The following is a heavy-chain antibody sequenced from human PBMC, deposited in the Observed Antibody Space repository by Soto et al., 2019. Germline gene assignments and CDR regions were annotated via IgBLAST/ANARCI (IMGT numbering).Heavy chain of an antibody. D-gene: IGHD3-16*01. Sequence: QVQLVQSGAEVKKPGSSVTVSCKASGGTFGNSAISWVRQAPGQGLEWMGGIIPMFPTPDYAQKFQGRVTITADECPGPAYRDWASLRSEDTAVYYCARDKELQPFGGNYYCGIDVWGQGNTVTVSS. V-gene: IGHV1-69*12. CDR1: GGTFGNSA. CDR2: IIPMFPTP. CDR3: ARDKELQPFGGNYYCGIDV. J-gene: IGHJ6*02.